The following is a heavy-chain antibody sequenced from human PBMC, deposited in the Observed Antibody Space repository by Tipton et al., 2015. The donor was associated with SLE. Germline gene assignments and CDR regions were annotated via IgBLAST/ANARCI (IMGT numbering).Heavy chain of an antibody. CDR1: GFTFSSYS. V-gene: IGHV3-21*03. Sequence: SLRLSCAASGFTFSSYSMNWVRQAPGKGLEWVSSISRSSSYIYYADSVEGRFTISRDNAKNSLYLQMNSLRAEDTAVYYCARDVYDFWSGYSPLGYWGQGTLVTVSS. J-gene: IGHJ4*02. CDR3: ARDVYDFWSGYSPLGY. CDR2: ISRSSSYI. D-gene: IGHD3-3*01.